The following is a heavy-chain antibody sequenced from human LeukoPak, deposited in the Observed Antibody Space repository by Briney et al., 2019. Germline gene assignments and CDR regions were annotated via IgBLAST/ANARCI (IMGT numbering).Heavy chain of an antibody. V-gene: IGHV1-69*13. Sequence: SVKVSCKASGGTFSSYAISWVRQAPRQGLEWMGGIIPIFGTANYAQKFQGRVTITADESTSTAYMELSSLRSEDTAVYYYARAGRPVYYYDSSGYYYWGQGTLVTVSS. CDR2: IIPIFGTA. D-gene: IGHD3-22*01. CDR3: ARAGRPVYYYDSSGYYY. J-gene: IGHJ4*02. CDR1: GGTFSSYA.